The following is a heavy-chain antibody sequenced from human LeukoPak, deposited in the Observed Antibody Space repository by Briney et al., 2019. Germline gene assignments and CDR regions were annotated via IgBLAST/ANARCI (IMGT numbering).Heavy chain of an antibody. CDR3: AREIRVGATTGKNYYYYMDV. D-gene: IGHD1-26*01. Sequence: PGGSLRLSCAASGFTFDDYGMSWVRQAPGKGLEWVSGINWNGGSTGYADSVKGRFTISRDNAKNSLYLQMNSLRAEDTALYYCAREIRVGATTGKNYYYYMDVWGKGTTVTVSS. CDR2: INWNGGST. V-gene: IGHV3-20*04. J-gene: IGHJ6*03. CDR1: GFTFDDYG.